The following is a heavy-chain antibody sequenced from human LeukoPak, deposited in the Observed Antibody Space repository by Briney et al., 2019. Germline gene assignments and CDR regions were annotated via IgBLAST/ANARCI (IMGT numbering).Heavy chain of an antibody. V-gene: IGHV3-64*01. J-gene: IGHJ4*02. CDR2: ISSNGGST. CDR1: GFTFSSYA. CDR3: ARRDGYNFYYFDY. D-gene: IGHD5-24*01. Sequence: GGSLRLSCAASGFTFSSYAMHWVRQAPGKGLEYVSAISSNGGSTYYANSVKGRFTISRDNSKNTLYLQMGSLRAEDMAVYYCARRDGYNFYYFDYWGQGTLVTVSS.